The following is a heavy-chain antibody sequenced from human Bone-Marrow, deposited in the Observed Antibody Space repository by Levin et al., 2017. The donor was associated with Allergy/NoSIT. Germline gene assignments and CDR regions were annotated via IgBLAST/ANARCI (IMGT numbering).Heavy chain of an antibody. J-gene: IGHJ3*01. D-gene: IGHD2-2*01. CDR3: AKSQYLLWDAFNL. V-gene: IGHV3-23*01. CDR1: GFTFSTYG. Sequence: PGGSLRLSCASSGFTFSTYGMAWVRQAPGKGLEWVSTITGTGDNTYYADSVKGRFTISRDNSKNTLFVQMNGLRAEDTAIYYCAKSQYLLWDAFNLWGQGTMVTVSS. CDR2: ITGTGDNT.